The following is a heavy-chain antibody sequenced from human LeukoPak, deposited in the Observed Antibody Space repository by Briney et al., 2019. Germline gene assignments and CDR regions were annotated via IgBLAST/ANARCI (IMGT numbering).Heavy chain of an antibody. CDR3: AKDSILWFGELFVFDY. CDR1: GFTFSSYG. V-gene: IGHV3-30*18. D-gene: IGHD3-10*01. Sequence: GRSLRLSCAASGFTFSSYGMHWVRQAPGKGLEWVAVISYDGSNKYYADSVKGRFTISGDNSKNTLYLQMNSLRAEDTAVYYCAKDSILWFGELFVFDYWGQGTLVTVSS. J-gene: IGHJ4*02. CDR2: ISYDGSNK.